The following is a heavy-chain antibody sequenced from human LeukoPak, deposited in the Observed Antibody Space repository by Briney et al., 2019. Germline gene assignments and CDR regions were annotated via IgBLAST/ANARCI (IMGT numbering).Heavy chain of an antibody. J-gene: IGHJ3*02. V-gene: IGHV4-38-2*02. CDR3: AREIYCSGGSCFTRDAFDI. CDR1: GYSISSGYY. CDR2: IYHSGST. Sequence: SETLSLTCTVSGYSISSGYYWGWIRQPPGKGLEWIGSIYHSGSTFYTPSLKSRVTTSVDTSKNQFSLKLNSVTAADTAVYFCAREIYCSGGSCFTRDAFDIWGQGTMVTVSS. D-gene: IGHD2-15*01.